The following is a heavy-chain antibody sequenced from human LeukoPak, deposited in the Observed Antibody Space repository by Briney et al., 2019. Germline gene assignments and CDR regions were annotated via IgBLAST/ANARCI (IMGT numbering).Heavy chain of an antibody. J-gene: IGHJ4*02. D-gene: IGHD6-19*01. Sequence: ASVKVSCKASGGTLSGYAFSWVRQAPGQGLEWMGIINPSGGSTSYAQKFQGRVTMTRDTSTSTVYMELSSLRSEDTAVYYCARESSGWYSLWGQGTLVTVSS. CDR1: GGTLSGYA. V-gene: IGHV1-46*01. CDR2: INPSGGST. CDR3: ARESSGWYSL.